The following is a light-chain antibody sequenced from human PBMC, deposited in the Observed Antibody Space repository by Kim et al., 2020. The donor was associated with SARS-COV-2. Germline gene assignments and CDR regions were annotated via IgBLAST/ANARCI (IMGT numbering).Light chain of an antibody. CDR1: NIGSKS. Sequence: PGTTARIACGGNNIGSKSVHWYQQKPGQAPVLVIYYDSDRPSGIPERFSGSNSGNTATLTISRVEAGDEADYYCQVWDSSSDLYVFGTGTKVTVL. J-gene: IGLJ1*01. CDR3: QVWDSSSDLYV. V-gene: IGLV3-21*04. CDR2: YDS.